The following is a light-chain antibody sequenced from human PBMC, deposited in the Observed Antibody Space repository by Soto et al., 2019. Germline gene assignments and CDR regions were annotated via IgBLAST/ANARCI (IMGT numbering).Light chain of an antibody. V-gene: IGLV1-44*01. Sequence: QSVVTQPPSASGTPGQRVTISCSGSSSNIGSNSVSWYQQLPGTAPKLLIYTNNQRPSGVPDRFSGSKSGTSASLAISGLQYEDEADYYCAAWDDSLNGPVFGGGTQLTVL. CDR2: TNN. J-gene: IGLJ7*01. CDR1: SSNIGSNS. CDR3: AAWDDSLNGPV.